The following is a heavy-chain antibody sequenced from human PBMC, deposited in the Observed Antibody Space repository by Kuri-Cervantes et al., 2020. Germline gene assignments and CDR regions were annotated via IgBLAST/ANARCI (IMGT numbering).Heavy chain of an antibody. V-gene: IGHV3-23*01. CDR2: ISGSGGST. J-gene: IGHJ6*02. D-gene: IGHD2-8*01. CDR3: AREANGPHYYGMDV. Sequence: GESLKISCAASGFTFSSYAMSWVRQAPGKGLEWVSAISGSGGSTYYADSVKGRFTISRDNSKNTLYLQMNSLRAEDTAVYYCAREANGPHYYGMDVWGQGTTVTVSS. CDR1: GFTFSSYA.